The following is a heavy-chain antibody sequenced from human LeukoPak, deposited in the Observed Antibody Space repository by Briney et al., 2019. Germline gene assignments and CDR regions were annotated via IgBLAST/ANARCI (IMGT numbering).Heavy chain of an antibody. Sequence: PSETLSLTCTVSGGSISSGGYYWSWIRQHPGKGLEWIGYIYYSGSTYYNPSLKSRVTISIDRSKNQFSLKLSSVTAADTAVYYCARYCSGGSCYNGMDVWGQGTTVTVSS. CDR2: IYYSGST. V-gene: IGHV4-31*09. D-gene: IGHD2-15*01. J-gene: IGHJ6*02. CDR1: GGSISSGGYY. CDR3: ARYCSGGSCYNGMDV.